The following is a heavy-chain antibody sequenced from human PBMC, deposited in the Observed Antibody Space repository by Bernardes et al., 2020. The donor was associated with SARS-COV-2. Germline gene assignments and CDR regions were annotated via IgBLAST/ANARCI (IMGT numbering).Heavy chain of an antibody. CDR2: ISSDSRTI. J-gene: IGHJ4*02. D-gene: IGHD6-19*01. Sequence: GGSLRLSCVASGFTFSVYTMNWVRQAPGKGPEWFAYISSDSRTIHYADSLRGRFTISRDNAKNSVHLQLDSLRVEDTAIYYCARTVNGWAIWGKGTLVTDSS. CDR3: ARTVNGWAI. V-gene: IGHV3-48*01. CDR1: GFTFSVYT.